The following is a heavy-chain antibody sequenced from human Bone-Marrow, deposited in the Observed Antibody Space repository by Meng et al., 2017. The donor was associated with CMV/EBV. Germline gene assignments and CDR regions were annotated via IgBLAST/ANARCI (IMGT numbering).Heavy chain of an antibody. J-gene: IGHJ6*02. Sequence: GSLRLSCTVSGGSVNSVSYYWSWIRQPPGKGLEWIGYIYYSGSTNYNPSLKSRVTISVDTSKNQFSLKLSSVTAADTAVYYCARDSAATQTQNYYYYGMDVWGQGTTVTVSS. CDR2: IYYSGST. CDR3: ARDSAATQTQNYYYYGMDV. D-gene: IGHD2-15*01. CDR1: GGSVNSVSYY. V-gene: IGHV4-61*01.